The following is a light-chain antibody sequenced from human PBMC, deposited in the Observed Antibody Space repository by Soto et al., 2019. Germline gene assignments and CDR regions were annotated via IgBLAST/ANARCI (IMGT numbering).Light chain of an antibody. V-gene: IGKV1-5*03. Sequence: DIQMTQSPSTLSGSVGDRVTITCRASQTISSWLAWYQQKPGKAPKLLIYKASTLKSGVPSRFSGSGSGTEFTLTISSLQPDDFATYYCQEYHSYTWTFGQGTKVEIK. CDR1: QTISSW. CDR2: KAS. CDR3: QEYHSYTWT. J-gene: IGKJ1*01.